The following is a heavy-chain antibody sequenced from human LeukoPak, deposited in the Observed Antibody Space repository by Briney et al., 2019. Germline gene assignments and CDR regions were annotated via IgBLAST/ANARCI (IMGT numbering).Heavy chain of an antibody. CDR1: GGTFSSYA. Sequence: SVKVSCKASGGTFSSYAISWVRQAPGQGLEWMGGIIPIFGTANYAQKFQGRVTITADESTSRDYMELSSLRSEDTAVYYCARGRWGLVGATGYFDYWGQGTLVTVSS. CDR2: IIPIFGTA. CDR3: ARGRWGLVGATGYFDY. J-gene: IGHJ4*02. V-gene: IGHV1-69*13. D-gene: IGHD1-26*01.